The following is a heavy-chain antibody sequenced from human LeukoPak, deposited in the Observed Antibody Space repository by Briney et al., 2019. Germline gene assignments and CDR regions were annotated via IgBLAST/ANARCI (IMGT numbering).Heavy chain of an antibody. CDR1: GFTFSSAA. CDR2: ITRSGSYK. J-gene: IGHJ1*01. D-gene: IGHD6-6*01. Sequence: GGSLRLSCVASGFTFSSAAMNWVRQAPGKGLEWVSSITRSGSYKYYADSVKGRFTISRDNGKNSLYLQMNSLRAEDTAVYYCAREVSSGFYLQHWGQGPLVTVSS. CDR3: AREVSSGFYLQH. V-gene: IGHV3-21*01.